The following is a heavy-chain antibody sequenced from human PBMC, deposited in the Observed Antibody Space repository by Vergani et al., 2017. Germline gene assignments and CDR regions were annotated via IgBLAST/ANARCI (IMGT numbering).Heavy chain of an antibody. J-gene: IGHJ4*02. Sequence: QVQLVESGGGVVQPGRSLRPSCAASGFTFSSYAMHWVRQAPGKGLEWVAVISYDGSNKYYADSVKGRFTISRDNSKNTLYLQMNSLRAEDTAVYYCAKDWRGGSYLEAFDYWGQGTLVTVSS. CDR2: ISYDGSNK. D-gene: IGHD1-26*01. V-gene: IGHV3-30-3*01. CDR1: GFTFSSYA. CDR3: AKDWRGGSYLEAFDY.